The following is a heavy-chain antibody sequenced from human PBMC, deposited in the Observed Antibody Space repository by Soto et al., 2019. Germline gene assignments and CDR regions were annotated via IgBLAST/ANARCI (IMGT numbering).Heavy chain of an antibody. J-gene: IGHJ6*02. V-gene: IGHV5-51*01. Sequence: GESLKISCKGSGYSFTSYWIGWVRQMPGKGLEWMGTIYPGDSDTRYSPSFQGQATISADKSISTAYLQWSSLKASDTAMYYCARGSYSSSPDYYYYGMDVWGQGTTVTVSS. CDR1: GYSFTSYW. CDR2: IYPGDSDT. D-gene: IGHD6-6*01. CDR3: ARGSYSSSPDYYYYGMDV.